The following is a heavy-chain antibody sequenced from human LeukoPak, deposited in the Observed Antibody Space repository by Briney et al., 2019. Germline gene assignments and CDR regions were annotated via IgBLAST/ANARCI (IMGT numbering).Heavy chain of an antibody. CDR1: GFTFSSYW. CDR3: ARSHPDWYFDY. Sequence: GGSLRLSCVASGFTFSSYWMSWVRQAPRKGLEWVANIKQDGSEKYYVDSVKGRFTISRDNAKNSLYLQMNSLRAEDTAVYYCARSHPDWYFDYWGQGTLVTVSS. CDR2: IKQDGSEK. V-gene: IGHV3-7*01. D-gene: IGHD3-9*01. J-gene: IGHJ4*02.